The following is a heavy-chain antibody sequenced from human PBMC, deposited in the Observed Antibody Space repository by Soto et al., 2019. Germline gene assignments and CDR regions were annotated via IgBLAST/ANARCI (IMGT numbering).Heavy chain of an antibody. CDR3: ARDHQWDFEL. CDR2: IRSTIDDT. Sequence: PVVSLIVSCASCGLSFIYYPINWVRQAPGKGLEWLSNIRSTIDDTYYEESMQGRFTISRDIARNSFYLQMKSLRDEDKAVYYCARDHQWDFELWGQGGRV. D-gene: IGHD1-26*01. CDR1: GLSFIYYP. J-gene: IGHJ4*02. V-gene: IGHV3-48*02.